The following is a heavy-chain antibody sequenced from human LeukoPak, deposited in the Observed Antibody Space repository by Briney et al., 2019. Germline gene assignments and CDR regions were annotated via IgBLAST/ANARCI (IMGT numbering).Heavy chain of an antibody. CDR2: ISNDGRSK. V-gene: IGHV3-30*04. J-gene: IGHJ4*02. CDR1: GITFSNYA. Sequence: GGSLRLSCAASGITFSNYAMHWVRQAPGKGLEWVAVISNDGRSKHYSDSVKGRVTISRDNSKSTQYLQMYRLTTEDTAVYYCAKAAGIAVSGIDYWGQGTLVTVSS. D-gene: IGHD3-10*01. CDR3: AKAAGIAVSGIDY.